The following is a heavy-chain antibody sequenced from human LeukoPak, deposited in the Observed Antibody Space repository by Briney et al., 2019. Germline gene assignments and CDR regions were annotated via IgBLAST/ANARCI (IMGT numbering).Heavy chain of an antibody. V-gene: IGHV4-30-4*08. Sequence: SETLSLPCTVSGVSINSYDYYWTWIRQSPGKVLEWFGYIHDSGTTFYNPSLRSRLIISVDTSQSQFYLKLSSVTAADTAVYFWARYSESWKWFDDWGQGTLVTVSS. CDR2: IHDSGTT. CDR1: GVSINSYDYY. CDR3: ARYSESWKWFDD. J-gene: IGHJ5*02. D-gene: IGHD1-26*01.